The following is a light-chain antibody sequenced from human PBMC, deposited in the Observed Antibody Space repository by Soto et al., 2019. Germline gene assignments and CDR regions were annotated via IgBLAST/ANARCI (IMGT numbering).Light chain of an antibody. CDR2: GAS. V-gene: IGKV3-20*01. Sequence: ALTQSPGTLSSSPGERATLSCRASQSVSSNYLARYQQKPGQAPRLLIYGASSRATGIPDRFSGSGSGTDFTLTIDRLESEDFAVYFCQQYGDLPWTFGQGTKVEN. J-gene: IGKJ1*01. CDR3: QQYGDLPWT. CDR1: QSVSSNY.